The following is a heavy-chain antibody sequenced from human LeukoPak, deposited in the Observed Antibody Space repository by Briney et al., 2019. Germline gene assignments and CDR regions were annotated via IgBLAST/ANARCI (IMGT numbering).Heavy chain of an antibody. D-gene: IGHD3-22*01. CDR3: ARDRSYYDSSGFLDY. V-gene: IGHV1-69*05. J-gene: IGHJ4*02. CDR2: IIPIFGTA. CDR1: GGTFSSYA. Sequence: SVKVSCKASGGTFSSYAISWVRQAPGQGLEWMGGIIPIFGTANYAQKFQGRVTITTDESTSTAYMELSSLRPEDTAVYYCARDRSYYDSSGFLDYWGQGTLVTVSS.